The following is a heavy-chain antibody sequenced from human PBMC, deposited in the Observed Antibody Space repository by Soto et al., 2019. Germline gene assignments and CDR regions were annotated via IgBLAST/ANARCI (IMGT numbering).Heavy chain of an antibody. D-gene: IGHD2-2*01. Sequence: EVQLVESGGGLVQPGRSLRLSCAASGFTFDDYAMHWVRQAPGKGLEWVAGISWNSGSIGYADSVKGRFTISRDNAKNSLYLQMNSLRAEDTALYYCAKDLHIVVQGDDIWGQGTMVTVSS. J-gene: IGHJ3*02. V-gene: IGHV3-9*01. CDR3: AKDLHIVVQGDDI. CDR1: GFTFDDYA. CDR2: ISWNSGSI.